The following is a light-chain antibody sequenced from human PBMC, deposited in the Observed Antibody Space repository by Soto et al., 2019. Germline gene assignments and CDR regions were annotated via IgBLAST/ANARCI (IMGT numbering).Light chain of an antibody. Sequence: DIHLTQSPSILSASVGDRVTLTCRASQDVSDFLAWYQHAPGKAPNLLIYGGYTLQSGVPSRFSGSGSGTEFSLTITGLQPEDFATYYCQYLNGVPTITFGQGTRLET. CDR1: QDVSDF. CDR3: QYLNGVPTIT. V-gene: IGKV1-9*01. CDR2: GGY. J-gene: IGKJ5*01.